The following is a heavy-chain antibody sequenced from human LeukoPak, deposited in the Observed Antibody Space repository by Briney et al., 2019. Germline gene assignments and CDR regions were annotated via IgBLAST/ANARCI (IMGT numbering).Heavy chain of an antibody. CDR2: INHSGST. CDR1: GGSFSGYY. Sequence: SETLSLTCAVYGGSFSGYYWSWIRQPPGKGLEWIGEINHSGSTNYNPSLKSRVTISVDASKNQFSLKLSSVTAADTAVYYCARGGYYGSGSYYNDSNWFDPWGQGTLVTVYS. CDR3: ARGGYYGSGSYYNDSNWFDP. J-gene: IGHJ5*02. V-gene: IGHV4-34*01. D-gene: IGHD3-10*01.